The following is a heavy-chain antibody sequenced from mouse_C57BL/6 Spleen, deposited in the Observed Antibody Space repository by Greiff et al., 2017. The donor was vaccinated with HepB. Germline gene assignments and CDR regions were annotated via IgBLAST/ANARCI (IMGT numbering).Heavy chain of an antibody. V-gene: IGHV5-16*01. CDR2: INYDGSST. Sequence: EVMLVESEGGLVQPGSSMKLSCTASGFTFSDYYMAWVRQVPEKGLEWVANINYDGSSTYYLDSLKSRFIISRDNAKNILYLQMSSLKSEDTATYYCARDKLRYFDVWGTGTTVTVSS. D-gene: IGHD2-1*01. CDR3: ARDKLRYFDV. J-gene: IGHJ1*03. CDR1: GFTFSDYY.